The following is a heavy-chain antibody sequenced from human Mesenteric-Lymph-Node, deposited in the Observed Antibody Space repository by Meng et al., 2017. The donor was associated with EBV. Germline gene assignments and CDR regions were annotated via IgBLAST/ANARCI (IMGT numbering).Heavy chain of an antibody. D-gene: IGHD5-12*01. Sequence: VQRVQSGDEVKKPGSSVKVSCKAAGGTFSSHAFSWVRQAPGQGLEWMGGIVPIFGTTTYAQKFQGRLTITADEATSTAHMELHGLRSDDTALYFCARGAATMPLEYWGQGALVTVSS. V-gene: IGHV1-69*01. CDR1: GGTFSSHA. J-gene: IGHJ4*02. CDR3: ARGAATMPLEY. CDR2: IVPIFGTT.